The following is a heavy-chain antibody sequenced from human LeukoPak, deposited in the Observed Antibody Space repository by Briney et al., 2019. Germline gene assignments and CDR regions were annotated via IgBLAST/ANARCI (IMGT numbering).Heavy chain of an antibody. CDR1: GGSFSGDS. D-gene: IGHD3-3*01. Sequence: PSETLSLTCAVYGGSFSGDSWSWIRQPPGKGLEWLGEINHSGSTNYNPYLKSLVTISVDTYKNQFSLKLSSVTAADTAVYYCARGYGDFWSGSYGDWGQGTLVTVSS. CDR3: ARGYGDFWSGSYGD. J-gene: IGHJ4*02. V-gene: IGHV4-34*01. CDR2: INHSGST.